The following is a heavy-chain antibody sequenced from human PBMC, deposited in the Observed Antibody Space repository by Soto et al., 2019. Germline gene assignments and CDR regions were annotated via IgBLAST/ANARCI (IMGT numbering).Heavy chain of an antibody. Sequence: VQLQESGPGLVKPSQTLSLICTVSGASINSGNYNWTWIRQHTGRSLEWIGCIDYSGSAYYNPSLKSRVAISVDTSKDQFSLNLTSVTAADTAVYYCARGIVASIFGGFDPWGQGTLVTVSS. J-gene: IGHJ5*02. V-gene: IGHV4-31*03. CDR2: IDYSGSA. D-gene: IGHD5-12*01. CDR3: ARGIVASIFGGFDP. CDR1: GASINSGNYN.